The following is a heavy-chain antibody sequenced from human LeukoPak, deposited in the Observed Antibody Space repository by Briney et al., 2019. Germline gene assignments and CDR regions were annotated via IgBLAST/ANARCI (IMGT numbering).Heavy chain of an antibody. J-gene: IGHJ6*03. CDR1: GFTFSSYS. CDR2: ISSSSSYI. D-gene: IGHD2-2*02. CDR3: ARDDSVVPAAIFANYYYYYMDV. Sequence: GGSLRLSCAASGFTFSSYSMNWVRQAPGKGLEWVSSISSSSSYIYYADSVKGRFTISRDNAKNSLYLQMNSLRAEDTVVYYCARDDSVVPAAIFANYYYYYMDVWGKGTTVTVSS. V-gene: IGHV3-21*01.